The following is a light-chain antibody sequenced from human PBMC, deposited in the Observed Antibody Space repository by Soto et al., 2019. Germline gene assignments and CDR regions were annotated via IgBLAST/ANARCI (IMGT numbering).Light chain of an antibody. V-gene: IGKV1-5*01. CDR3: QQYNNYPYT. Sequence: DIQMTQSPSTLSASVGDRVTVTCRASQSISSWLAWYQQRPGEAPKLLIYGASSLESGVPSRFSGSGSGTEFTLTISSLQPDDFATYYCQQYNNYPYTFGQGTKLEI. CDR2: GAS. CDR1: QSISSW. J-gene: IGKJ2*01.